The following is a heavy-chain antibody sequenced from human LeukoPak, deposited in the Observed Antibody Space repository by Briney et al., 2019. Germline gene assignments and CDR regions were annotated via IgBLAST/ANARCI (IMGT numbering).Heavy chain of an antibody. CDR1: GFTFSSYA. Sequence: GGSLRLSCAASGFTFSSYAMHWVRQAPGKGLEWVAVISYDGSNKYYADSVKGRFTISRDNSKNTLYLQMNSLRAEDTAVYYCARGGLPENTVTERGYFQHWGQGTLVTVSS. V-gene: IGHV3-30-3*01. J-gene: IGHJ1*01. CDR2: ISYDGSNK. D-gene: IGHD4-17*01. CDR3: ARGGLPENTVTERGYFQH.